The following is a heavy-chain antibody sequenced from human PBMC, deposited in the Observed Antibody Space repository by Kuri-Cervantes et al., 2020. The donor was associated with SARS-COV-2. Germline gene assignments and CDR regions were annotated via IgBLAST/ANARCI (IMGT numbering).Heavy chain of an antibody. V-gene: IGHV3-30-3*01. Sequence: SLKISCAASGFTFSSYAMHWVRQAPGKGLEWVAVISYDGSNKYYADSVKGGFTISRDNSKNTLYLQMNSLRAEDTAVYYCARRAGIAAAGTQGAYDYWGQGTLVTVSS. D-gene: IGHD6-13*01. CDR3: ARRAGIAAAGTQGAYDY. CDR2: ISYDGSNK. J-gene: IGHJ4*02. CDR1: GFTFSSYA.